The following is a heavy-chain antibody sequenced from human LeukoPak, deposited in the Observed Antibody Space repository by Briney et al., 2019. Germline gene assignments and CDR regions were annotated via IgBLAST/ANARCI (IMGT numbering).Heavy chain of an antibody. J-gene: IGHJ6*02. CDR1: GFTFSSYS. CDR2: ISSSSSYI. CDR3: ARDQYSGSYDDYYYYGMDV. V-gene: IGHV3-21*01. D-gene: IGHD1-26*01. Sequence: GGSLRLSCAASGFTFSSYSMNWVRQAPGEGLEWVSSISSSSSYIYYADSVKGRFTISRDNAKNSLYLQMNSLRAEDTAVYYCARDQYSGSYDDYYYYGMDVWGQGTTVTVSS.